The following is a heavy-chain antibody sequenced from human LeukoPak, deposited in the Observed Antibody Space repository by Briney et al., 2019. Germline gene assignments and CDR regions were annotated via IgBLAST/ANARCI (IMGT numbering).Heavy chain of an antibody. J-gene: IGHJ4*02. CDR3: ARGTMFPYYFDY. Sequence: GGSLRLSCAASGFTFSGFWMSWVRQAPGKGLEWVANIKQDATEKYYIDSVKGRFTISRDNVQNSLYLQMDSLRVEDTAVYYCARGTMFPYYFDYWGQGSLVAVSS. V-gene: IGHV3-7*01. D-gene: IGHD3-10*02. CDR2: IKQDATEK. CDR1: GFTFSGFW.